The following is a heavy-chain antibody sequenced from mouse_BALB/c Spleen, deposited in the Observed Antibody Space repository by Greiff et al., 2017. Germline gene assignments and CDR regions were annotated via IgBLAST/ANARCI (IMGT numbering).Heavy chain of an antibody. D-gene: IGHD2-14*01. Sequence: EVKLVESGGGLVQPGGSRKLSCAASGFTFSSFGMHWVRQAPEKGLEWVAYISSGSSTIYYADTVKGRFTISRDNPKNTLFLQMTSLRSEDTAMYYCARDYRYEMDYWGQGTSVTVSS. V-gene: IGHV5-17*02. CDR1: GFTFSSFG. CDR2: ISSGSSTI. CDR3: ARDYRYEMDY. J-gene: IGHJ4*01.